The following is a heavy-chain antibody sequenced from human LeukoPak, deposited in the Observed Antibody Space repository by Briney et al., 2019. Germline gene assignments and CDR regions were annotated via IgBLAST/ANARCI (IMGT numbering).Heavy chain of an antibody. V-gene: IGHV3-21*01. CDR2: I. D-gene: IGHD2-2*01. Sequence: GGSLRLSCAASGFSFSSYSMKWVRQAPGKGLEWVSSIKGRFTISRDNAKNSLYLQMNSLRAEDTAVYYCATDLYQDARGDAFDIWGQGTMVTVSS. CDR1: GFSFSSYS. CDR3: ATDLYQDARGDAFDI. J-gene: IGHJ3*02.